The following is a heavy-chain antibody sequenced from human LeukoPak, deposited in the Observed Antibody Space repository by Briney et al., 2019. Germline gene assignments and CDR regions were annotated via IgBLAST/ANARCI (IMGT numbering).Heavy chain of an antibody. J-gene: IGHJ4*02. V-gene: IGHV6-1*01. D-gene: IGHD3-9*01. CDR3: ARGRADWYPIDY. CDR1: GDSVSGNSAA. Sequence: SQTLSLTCAISGDSVSGNSAAWNWIRQSPLRGLEWLGRTCYRSKWNNEYAESVKSRITINADTSKNQFSLQLNSVTPEDTAVYYCARGRADWYPIDYWGQGTLVTVSS. CDR2: TCYRSKWNN.